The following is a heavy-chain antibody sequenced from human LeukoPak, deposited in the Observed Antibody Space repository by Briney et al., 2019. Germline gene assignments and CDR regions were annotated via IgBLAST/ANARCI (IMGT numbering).Heavy chain of an antibody. CDR2: IYYSGST. Sequence: PSETLSLTCTVAGGSISSYYWSSIRQPPGKGLEWIGYIYYSGSTNYNPSLKSRVTISVDTSKNPFSLKLSSVTAADTAVYYCARGRYSGSPGLHDYWGQGTLVTVSS. CDR3: ARGRYSGSPGLHDY. D-gene: IGHD1-26*01. J-gene: IGHJ4*02. V-gene: IGHV4-59*01. CDR1: GGSISSYY.